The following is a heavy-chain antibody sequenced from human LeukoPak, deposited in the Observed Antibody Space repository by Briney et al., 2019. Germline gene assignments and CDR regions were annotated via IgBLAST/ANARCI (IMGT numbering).Heavy chain of an antibody. CDR2: ITSSSSYI. V-gene: IGHV3-21*01. Sequence: GGSLRLSCAASGFTFSTYNMNWVRQAPGKGLEWLSSITSSSSYIYYADSVKGRFTIPRDNAKNSLYLQMNSLRAEDTAMYYCARDGDCSGGSCNKRFDYWGQGSLVTVSS. D-gene: IGHD2-15*01. CDR3: ARDGDCSGGSCNKRFDY. CDR1: GFTFSTYN. J-gene: IGHJ4*02.